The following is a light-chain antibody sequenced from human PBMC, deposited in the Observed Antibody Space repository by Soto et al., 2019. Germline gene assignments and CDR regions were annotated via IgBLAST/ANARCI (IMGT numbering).Light chain of an antibody. J-gene: IGKJ2*01. CDR3: HQFGISPYT. V-gene: IGKV3-20*01. Sequence: EIVLTQSPGTLSLSPGERATLSCRASQSVSSAYILWFQQKPGQAPRLLIYGASYRAAGIPDRFGGSGSGTDFTLTISRVEPEDFAVYYFHQFGISPYTFGQGTKLEIK. CDR2: GAS. CDR1: QSVSSAY.